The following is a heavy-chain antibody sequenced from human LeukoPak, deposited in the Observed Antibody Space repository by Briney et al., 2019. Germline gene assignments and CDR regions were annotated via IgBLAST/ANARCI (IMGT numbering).Heavy chain of an antibody. J-gene: IGHJ3*02. CDR1: GYTFTSHG. CDR3: ARIHYHDSSGYYGGAFDI. CDR2: ISAYNGNT. V-gene: IGHV1-18*01. Sequence: ASVKVSCKASGYTFTSHGISWVRQAPGQGLEWMGWISAYNGNTNYAQKLQGRVTMTTDTSTSTAYMELRSLRSDDTAVYYCARIHYHDSSGYYGGAFDIWGQGTMVTVSS. D-gene: IGHD3-22*01.